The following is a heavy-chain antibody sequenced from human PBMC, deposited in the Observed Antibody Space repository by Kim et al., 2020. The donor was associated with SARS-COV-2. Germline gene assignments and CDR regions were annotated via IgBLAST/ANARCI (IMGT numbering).Heavy chain of an antibody. D-gene: IGHD6-13*01. CDR2: INPNSGGT. V-gene: IGHV1-2*02. CDR3: ARVEGTGYSSSWYFYY. Sequence: ASVKVSCKASGYTFTGYYMHWVRQAPGQGLEWMGWINPNSGGTNYAQKFQGRVTMTRDTSISTAYMELSRLRSDDTAVYYCARVEGTGYSSSWYFYYWGQGTLVTVSS. J-gene: IGHJ4*02. CDR1: GYTFTGYY.